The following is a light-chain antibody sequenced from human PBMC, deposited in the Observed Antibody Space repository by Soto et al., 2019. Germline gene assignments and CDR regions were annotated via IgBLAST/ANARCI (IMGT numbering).Light chain of an antibody. V-gene: IGKV3-20*01. CDR3: QQYYRSPET. CDR1: ENIGSDY. J-gene: IGKJ1*01. CDR2: DAS. Sequence: VVLTQSPGTLSMTPGERATLFCRASENIGSDYLAWYQHKPGQPPSLLIFDASSRAPGIPDRFTGSGSGTDFTPTISSLEPEDFAVYFCQQYYRSPETFGQGTKVEIK.